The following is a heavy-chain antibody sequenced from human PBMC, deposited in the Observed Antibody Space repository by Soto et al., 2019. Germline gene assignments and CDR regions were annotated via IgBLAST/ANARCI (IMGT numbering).Heavy chain of an antibody. Sequence: QVQLVESGGGVVQPGRSLRLSCAASGFTFSSYGMHWVRQAPGKGLEWVAVISYDGSNKYYADSVKGRFTISRDNSKNTLYLQMNSLRAEDTAVYYCAKEPGSYYDYVWGSGGMDVWGQGTTVTVSS. J-gene: IGHJ6*02. V-gene: IGHV3-30*18. D-gene: IGHD3-16*01. CDR2: ISYDGSNK. CDR1: GFTFSSYG. CDR3: AKEPGSYYDYVWGSGGMDV.